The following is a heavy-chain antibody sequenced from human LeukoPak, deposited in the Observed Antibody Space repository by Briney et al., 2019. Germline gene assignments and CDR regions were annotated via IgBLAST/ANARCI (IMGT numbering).Heavy chain of an antibody. J-gene: IGHJ4*02. V-gene: IGHV1-69*05. CDR3: ARAGSSWYRFDY. CDR2: IIPIFGTA. CDR1: GGTFSSYA. D-gene: IGHD6-13*01. Sequence: SAKVSCKASGGTFSSYAISWVRQAPRQGLEWMGRIIPIFGTANYAQKFQGRVTITTDESTSTAYMELSSLRSEDTAVYYCARAGSSWYRFDYWGQGTLVTVSS.